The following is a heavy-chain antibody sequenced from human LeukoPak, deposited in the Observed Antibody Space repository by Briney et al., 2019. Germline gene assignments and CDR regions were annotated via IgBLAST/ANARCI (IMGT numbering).Heavy chain of an antibody. CDR2: IYYSGST. J-gene: IGHJ4*02. CDR3: ARSPGYCFDY. CDR1: GDSMSSGVYY. Sequence: KASETLSLTCNVSGDSMSSGVYYWTWIRQHPGKGLEWIGYIYYSGSTYYNPSLKSRLTLAVDTSKNQFSLKLSSVTAADTAVYYCARSPGYCFDYRGQGALVTVSS. V-gene: IGHV4-31*03. D-gene: IGHD3-9*01.